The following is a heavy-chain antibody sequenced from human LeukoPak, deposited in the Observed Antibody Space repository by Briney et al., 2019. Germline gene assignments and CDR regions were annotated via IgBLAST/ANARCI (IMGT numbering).Heavy chain of an antibody. D-gene: IGHD3-16*01. J-gene: IGHJ4*02. Sequence: SETLSLTCTVSGGSISSYYWSWIRQPAGKGLEWIGRIYTSGSTNYNPPLKSRVTMSVDTSKNQFSLKLSSVTAADTAVYYCARDQRRIDYDAEEGYFDYWGQGTLVTVSS. CDR1: GGSISSYY. CDR3: ARDQRRIDYDAEEGYFDY. V-gene: IGHV4-4*07. CDR2: IYTSGST.